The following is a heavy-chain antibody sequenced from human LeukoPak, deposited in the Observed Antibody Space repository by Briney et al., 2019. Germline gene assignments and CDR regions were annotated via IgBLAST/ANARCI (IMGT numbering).Heavy chain of an antibody. J-gene: IGHJ6*02. V-gene: IGHV1-8*01. CDR2: MNPNSGNT. CDR3: ASRRYYDSSGYYNNPLVTADYYGMDV. D-gene: IGHD3-22*01. Sequence: ASVKVSCTASGYTFTSYDINWVQQATGQGLEWMGWMNPNSGNTGYAQRFQGRVTMTRNTSISTAYMELSSLRSEDTAVYYCASRRYYDSSGYYNNPLVTADYYGMDVWGQGTTVTVSS. CDR1: GYTFTSYD.